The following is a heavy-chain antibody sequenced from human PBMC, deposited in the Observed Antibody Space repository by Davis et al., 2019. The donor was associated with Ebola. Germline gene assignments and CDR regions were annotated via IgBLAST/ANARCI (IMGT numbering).Heavy chain of an antibody. D-gene: IGHD6-19*01. Sequence: PGGSLRLSCAASGFTFSSYWMHWVRQAPGKGLVWVSRINSDGSSTSYADSVKGRFTISRDNAKNTLYLQMNSLRAEDTAVYYCARNVAVAGPQQFRWRYYYYGMDVWGKGTTVTVS. J-gene: IGHJ6*04. V-gene: IGHV3-74*01. CDR1: GFTFSSYW. CDR2: INSDGSST. CDR3: ARNVAVAGPQQFRWRYYYYGMDV.